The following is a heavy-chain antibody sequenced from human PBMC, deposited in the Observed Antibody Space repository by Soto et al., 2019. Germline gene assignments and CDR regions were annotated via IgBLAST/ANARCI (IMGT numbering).Heavy chain of an antibody. J-gene: IGHJ6*02. D-gene: IGHD5-18*01. V-gene: IGHV1-18*01. Sequence: QVQLVQSGAEVMTPGASVKVSCKASGYTFSNFGLSWVRQAPGQGLEWMGWISGYNGNTNSAEKFQGRVTMTTDTSTSTAYMEVRSLTSEDTDVYYCARDKGYGFGWSSSSGMDVWGQGTTVTVSS. CDR1: GYTFSNFG. CDR2: ISGYNGNT. CDR3: ARDKGYGFGWSSSSGMDV.